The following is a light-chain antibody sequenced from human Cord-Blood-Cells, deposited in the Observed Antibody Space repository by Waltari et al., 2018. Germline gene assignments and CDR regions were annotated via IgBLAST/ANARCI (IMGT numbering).Light chain of an antibody. V-gene: IGLV2-23*01. CDR3: CSYAGSSTWV. CDR2: EGS. Sequence: QSALTQPASVSGSPGQSITISCTGTSSDVGRYKLVSWYQQHPGKAPKLMIYEGSKRPSGVSNRFSGSKSGNTASLTISGLQAEGEADYYCCSYAGSSTWVFGGGTKLTVL. J-gene: IGLJ3*02. CDR1: SSDVGRYKL.